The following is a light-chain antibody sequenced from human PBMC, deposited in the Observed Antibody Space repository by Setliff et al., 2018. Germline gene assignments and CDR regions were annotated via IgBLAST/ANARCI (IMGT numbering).Light chain of an antibody. CDR3: SLYSGSNNFF. V-gene: IGLV2-8*01. CDR1: GGLVGGYNY. Sequence: QSVLTQPPSASGSPGQSVTISCTGTGGLVGGYNYVSWYQQHPGKAPKLIIYEVTKRPSGVPDRFSGSNSGNTASLTVSGLQAKDEADYYCSLYSGSNNFFFGSGTKVTVL. J-gene: IGLJ1*01. CDR2: EVT.